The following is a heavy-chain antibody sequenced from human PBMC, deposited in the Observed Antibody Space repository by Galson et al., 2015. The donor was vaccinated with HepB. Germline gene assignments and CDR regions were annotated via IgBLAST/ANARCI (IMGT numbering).Heavy chain of an antibody. CDR1: GYTFSSYS. CDR2: ISAYDGNT. D-gene: IGHD2-15*01. CDR3: ARGALVAVVGATQNNWFDP. V-gene: IGHV1-18*01. Sequence: SVKVSCKASGYTFSSYSITWVRQAPGQGLEWMGWISAYDGNTKYAQNLQGRLTMTTDTSRTTACMELRSLRSDDTAVYYCARGALVAVVGATQNNWFDPWGQGTLVTVSS. J-gene: IGHJ5*02.